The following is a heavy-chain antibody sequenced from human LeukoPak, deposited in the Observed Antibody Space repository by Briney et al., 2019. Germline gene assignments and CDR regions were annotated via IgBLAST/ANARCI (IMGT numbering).Heavy chain of an antibody. CDR1: GGSISSYY. V-gene: IGHV4-59*01. J-gene: IGHJ4*02. Sequence: ASETLSLTCTVSGGSISSYYWSWIRQPPGKGLERIGYIYYSGRTNYNPSLKSRVTISVDTSKNQFSLKLSSVTAADMAVYYCARAVRDSSSWVDYWGQGTLVTVSS. D-gene: IGHD6-13*01. CDR3: ARAVRDSSSWVDY. CDR2: IYYSGRT.